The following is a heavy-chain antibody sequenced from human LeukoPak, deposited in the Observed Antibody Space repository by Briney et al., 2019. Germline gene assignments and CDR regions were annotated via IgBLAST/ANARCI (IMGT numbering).Heavy chain of an antibody. Sequence: GGSLRLSYAASGFTFSTYSMNWVRQAPGKGLEWVSYISDSSRTIYYADSVRGRFTISRDNAKNSLSLQMNSLRAEDTAVYYYATALDYDDSRDYWGQGTLVTVSS. V-gene: IGHV3-48*04. CDR1: GFTFSTYS. CDR2: ISDSSRTI. D-gene: IGHD4-17*01. CDR3: ATALDYDDSRDY. J-gene: IGHJ4*02.